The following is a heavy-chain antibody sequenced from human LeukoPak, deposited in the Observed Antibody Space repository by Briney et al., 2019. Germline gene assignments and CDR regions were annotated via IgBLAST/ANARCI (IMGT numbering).Heavy chain of an antibody. Sequence: GGSLRLSCAASGFTFSSYWMHWVRQAPGKGLVWVSRINIDGTSTTNTDSVKGRVTISRDNAKNTVYLQMNSLRVEDTAVYYCTRDCGTSGCDYWGQGTLVTVSS. CDR3: TRDCGTSGCDY. CDR2: INIDGTST. CDR1: GFTFSSYW. J-gene: IGHJ4*02. V-gene: IGHV3-74*01. D-gene: IGHD5-12*01.